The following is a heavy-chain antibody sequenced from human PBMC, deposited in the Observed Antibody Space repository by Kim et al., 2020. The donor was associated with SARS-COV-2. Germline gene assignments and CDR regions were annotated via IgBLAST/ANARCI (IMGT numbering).Heavy chain of an antibody. J-gene: IGHJ4*02. Sequence: TNYNPSLKSRVTISVDTSKNQFSLKLSSVTAADTAVYYCARVIDRGDFDYWGQGTLVTVSS. CDR3: ARVIDRGDFDY. V-gene: IGHV4-34*01. CDR2: T. D-gene: IGHD3-10*01.